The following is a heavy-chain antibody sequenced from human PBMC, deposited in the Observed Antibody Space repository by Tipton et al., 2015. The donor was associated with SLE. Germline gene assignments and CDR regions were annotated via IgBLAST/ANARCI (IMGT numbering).Heavy chain of an antibody. CDR3: ARRHFDTSGYYRGAFDI. D-gene: IGHD3-22*01. Sequence: TLSLTCSVAGGSITSNGVHWAWIRQPPGKGLEWIGNIYYSGSPYYNPSLKSRVTISVNTSKNQFSLRLSSVTAADTAVYYCARRHFDTSGYYRGAFDIWGQGKMVTVSS. CDR1: GGSITSNGVH. CDR2: IYYSGSP. V-gene: IGHV4-39*07. J-gene: IGHJ3*02.